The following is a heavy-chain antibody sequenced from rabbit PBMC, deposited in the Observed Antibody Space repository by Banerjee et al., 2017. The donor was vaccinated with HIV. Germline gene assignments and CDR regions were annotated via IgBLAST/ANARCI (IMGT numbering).Heavy chain of an antibody. V-gene: IGHV1S45*01. D-gene: IGHD4-1*01. CDR1: GLDFSSSYW. J-gene: IGHJ4*01. Sequence: QEQLVESGGGLVQPEGSLTLTCIASGLDFSSSYWICWVRQAPGKGLEWIASIYTGSGSTYYASWAKGRFTISKTSSTTVTLQMTSLTAADTATYFCAGDPWSGWNLWGQGTLVTVS. CDR3: AGDPWSGWNL. CDR2: IYTGSGST.